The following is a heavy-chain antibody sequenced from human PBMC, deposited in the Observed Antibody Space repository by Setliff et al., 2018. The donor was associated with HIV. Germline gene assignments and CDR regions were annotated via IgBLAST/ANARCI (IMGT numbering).Heavy chain of an antibody. Sequence: SETLSLTCHVSGGSISNGGYYWSWIRQHPGTGLEWIAYIYFSGSTYYNPSLKSRVTVSLDMSKNQFSLRLSSVTAADTAVYYCAALTTGYYFDYWGQGTLGTVSS. CDR1: GGSISNGGYY. CDR2: IYFSGST. J-gene: IGHJ4*01. D-gene: IGHD4-17*01. CDR3: AALTTGYYFDY. V-gene: IGHV4-31*03.